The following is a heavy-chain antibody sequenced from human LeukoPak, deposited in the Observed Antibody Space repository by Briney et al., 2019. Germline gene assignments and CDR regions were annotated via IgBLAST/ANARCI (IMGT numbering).Heavy chain of an antibody. CDR1: GFTFDNYA. J-gene: IGHJ4*02. Sequence: GGSLRLSCAASGFTFDNYAMSWVRQAPGTGLEWVSAINEDGHRTYYAGSATGRFTISRGNSKSTLFLQMDSLRAEDTAVYYCAKEGDDVVVPTSMADFWGQGALVTVSS. CDR3: AKEGDDVVVPTSMADF. D-gene: IGHD2-2*01. CDR2: INEDGHRT. V-gene: IGHV3-23*01.